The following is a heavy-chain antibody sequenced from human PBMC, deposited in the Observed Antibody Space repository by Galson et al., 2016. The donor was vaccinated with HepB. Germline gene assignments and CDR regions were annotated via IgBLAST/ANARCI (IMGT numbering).Heavy chain of an antibody. CDR3: ARDADCSGGNCYFDS. Sequence: SVKVSCKASGYTFSAYGTTWVRQAPGQGLEWMGWISVYNGNTNYAQSFRGRVTMTTDTSTSTAYMELRSLRSDDTAVYYCARDADCSGGNCYFDSWGQGTLVTVSS. J-gene: IGHJ4*02. D-gene: IGHD2-15*01. V-gene: IGHV1-18*01. CDR2: ISVYNGNT. CDR1: GYTFSAYG.